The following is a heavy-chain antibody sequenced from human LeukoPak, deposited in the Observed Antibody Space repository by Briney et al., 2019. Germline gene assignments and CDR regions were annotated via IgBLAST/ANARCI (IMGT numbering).Heavy chain of an antibody. CDR2: VGPSGART. CDR3: AKDLLSTVTTNYFDY. D-gene: IGHD4-17*01. CDR1: GFTFSHHG. Sequence: GGSLRLSCAASGFTFSHHGMNWVRQAPGKGLEWVSGVGPSGARTYYADSVKGRFTVSRDNSKNMVFLQMNSLRAEDTAIYYCAKDLLSTVTTNYFDYWGQGTLVTVSS. V-gene: IGHV3-23*01. J-gene: IGHJ4*02.